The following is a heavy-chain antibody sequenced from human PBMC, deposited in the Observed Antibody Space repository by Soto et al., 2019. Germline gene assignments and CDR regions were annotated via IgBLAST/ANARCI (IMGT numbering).Heavy chain of an antibody. Sequence: QVQLQQWGAGLLKPSETLSLTCAVYGGSFSGYQWTWIRQTPGTGHEWMGEINDSGNINYNPSLKSRVTILLDTPKKQISLKLSSVTAADSAIYYCARGLILWFGELSRRGGYYYYMDVWGKGTRVTVSS. D-gene: IGHD3-10*01. CDR1: GGSFSGYQ. J-gene: IGHJ6*03. CDR2: INDSGNI. V-gene: IGHV4-34*01. CDR3: ARGLILWFGELSRRGGYYYYMDV.